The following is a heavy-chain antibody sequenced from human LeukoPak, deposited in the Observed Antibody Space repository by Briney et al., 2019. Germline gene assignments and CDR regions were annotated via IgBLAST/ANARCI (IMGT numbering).Heavy chain of an antibody. Sequence: GASVKVSCKASGYTFTSSYMHWVRQAPGLGLEWMGIINLSGGSTSYAQKFQGRVTMTRVTSTSTVYMELSSLRSEDTAVYYCATGGTDDYWGQGTLVTVSS. V-gene: IGHV1-46*03. D-gene: IGHD1-26*01. CDR1: GYTFTSSY. CDR2: INLSGGST. CDR3: ATGGTDDY. J-gene: IGHJ4*02.